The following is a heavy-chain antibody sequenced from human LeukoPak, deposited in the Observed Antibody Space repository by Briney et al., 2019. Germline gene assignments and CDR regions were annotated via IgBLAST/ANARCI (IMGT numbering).Heavy chain of an antibody. D-gene: IGHD1-7*01. CDR3: ARVPNYGGWGYYYYGMDV. CDR2: IYTSGST. CDR1: GGSISSYY. Sequence: PSETLSLTCTVSGGSISSYYWSWIRQPAGRGLEWIGRIYTSGSTNYNPSLKSRVTMSVDTSKNQFSLKLSSVTAADTAVYYCARVPNYGGWGYYYYGMDVWGQGTTVTVSS. J-gene: IGHJ6*02. V-gene: IGHV4-4*07.